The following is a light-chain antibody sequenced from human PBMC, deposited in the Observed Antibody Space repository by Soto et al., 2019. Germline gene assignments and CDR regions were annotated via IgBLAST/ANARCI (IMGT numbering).Light chain of an antibody. Sequence: EIVMTQSPATLSVPTGERATLSCMASQSVSSNLAWYQQKPGQAPRLLIYGASTRASDTPARFSGSGSVTEFALTISSLQSEDFAVYYCQQYNNLPITFGQVTRLAI. CDR3: QQYNNLPIT. CDR2: GAS. V-gene: IGKV3D-15*01. J-gene: IGKJ5*01. CDR1: QSVSSN.